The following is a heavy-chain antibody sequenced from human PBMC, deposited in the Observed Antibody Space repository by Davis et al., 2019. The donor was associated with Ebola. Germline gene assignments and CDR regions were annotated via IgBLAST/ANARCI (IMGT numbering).Heavy chain of an antibody. CDR3: VRDQGAIAARPSAFDM. Sequence: GESLKISCAASAFSFSSYSMNWVRQAPGKGLEWVSYISTSSSPIYYADSVKGRFTISRDNAKNSLYLQMNSLRDEDTAVYYCVRDQGAIAARPSAFDMWGQGTMVTVSS. CDR2: ISTSSSPI. V-gene: IGHV3-48*02. J-gene: IGHJ3*02. D-gene: IGHD6-6*01. CDR1: AFSFSSYS.